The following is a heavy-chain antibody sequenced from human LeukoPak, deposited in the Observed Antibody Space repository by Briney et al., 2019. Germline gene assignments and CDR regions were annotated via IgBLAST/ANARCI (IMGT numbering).Heavy chain of an antibody. V-gene: IGHV3-23*01. D-gene: IGHD3-10*01. J-gene: IGHJ4*02. CDR3: ARDLGLWFGDGGSDY. CDR2: ISGSGGST. Sequence: GGSLRLSCAASGFTFSSYAMSWVRQAPGKGLEWVSAISGSGGSTYYADSVKGRFTISRDNSKNTLYLQMNSLRAEDTAVYYCARDLGLWFGDGGSDYWGQGTLVTVSS. CDR1: GFTFSSYA.